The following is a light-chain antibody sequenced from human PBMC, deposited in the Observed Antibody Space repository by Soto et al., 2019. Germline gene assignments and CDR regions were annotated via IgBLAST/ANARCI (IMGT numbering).Light chain of an antibody. Sequence: QSALTQPPSASGSPGRSVTISCTGTSSDVGGYNYVSWYQQHPGKAPRLMVYEVTKRPSGVPARFSGSKSGNTASLTVSGLQAEDEADYYCSSHAGINNVVFGGGTKLTVL. J-gene: IGLJ3*02. CDR2: EVT. CDR1: SSDVGGYNY. CDR3: SSHAGINNVV. V-gene: IGLV2-8*01.